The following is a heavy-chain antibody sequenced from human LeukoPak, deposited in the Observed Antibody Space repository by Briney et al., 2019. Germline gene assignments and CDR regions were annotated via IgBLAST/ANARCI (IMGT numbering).Heavy chain of an antibody. Sequence: ASVKVSCKASGYTFTSYGISWVRQAPGQGLEWMGRIIPIFGTANYAQKFQGRVTITTDESTSTAYMELSSLRSEDTAVYYCARGPLLQLIWFDPWGQGTLVTVSS. V-gene: IGHV1-69*05. D-gene: IGHD5-18*01. CDR1: GYTFTSYG. J-gene: IGHJ5*02. CDR3: ARGPLLQLIWFDP. CDR2: IIPIFGTA.